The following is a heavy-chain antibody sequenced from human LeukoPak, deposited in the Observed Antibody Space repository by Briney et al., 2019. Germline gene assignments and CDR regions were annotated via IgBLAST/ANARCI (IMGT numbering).Heavy chain of an antibody. CDR1: GGSISSYY. CDR3: ARGDYYGSGRLDA. D-gene: IGHD3-10*01. V-gene: IGHV4-59*01. CDR2: IYYSGST. J-gene: IGHJ3*01. Sequence: SETLSLICTVSGGSISSYYWSWIRQPPGKGLEWIGYIYYSGSTNYNPSLKSRVTISVDTSKNQFSLKLSSVTAADTAVYYCARGDYYGSGRLDAWGQGTMVTVSS.